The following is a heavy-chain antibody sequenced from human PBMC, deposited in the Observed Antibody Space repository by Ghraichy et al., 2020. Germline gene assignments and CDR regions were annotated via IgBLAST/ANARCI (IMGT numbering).Heavy chain of an antibody. D-gene: IGHD5-12*01. CDR3: AKWGIVATIPTYYFDY. CDR1: GFTFSSYA. J-gene: IGHJ4*02. V-gene: IGHV3-23*01. Sequence: GGSLRLSCAASGFTFSSYAMSWVRQAPGKGLEWVSAISGSGGSTYYADSVKGRFTISRDNSKNTLYLQMNSLRAEDTAVYYCAKWGIVATIPTYYFDYWGQGTLVTVSS. CDR2: ISGSGGST.